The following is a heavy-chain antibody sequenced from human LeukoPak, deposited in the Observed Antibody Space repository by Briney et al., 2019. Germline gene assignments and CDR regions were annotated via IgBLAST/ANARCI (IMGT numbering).Heavy chain of an antibody. CDR2: IYSGGST. CDR3: ARAGPYDAFDN. J-gene: IGHJ3*02. D-gene: IGHD1-14*01. Sequence: PGGSLRLSCAASGFTVSSNYMSWVRQAPGKGLEWVSVIYSGGSTYFADSVKGRFTISRHNSKNTLYLQINSLRAEDTAVYYCARAGPYDAFDNWGQGTMVTVSS. CDR1: GFTVSSNY. V-gene: IGHV3-53*04.